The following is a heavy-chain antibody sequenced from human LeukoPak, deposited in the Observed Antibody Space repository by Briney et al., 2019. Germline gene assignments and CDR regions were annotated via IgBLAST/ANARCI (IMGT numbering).Heavy chain of an antibody. D-gene: IGHD2-2*01. Sequence: GGSLRLSCAASGFTFNNYWMSWVRQAPGKGLEWVANIKQDGSEKYYMDSVKGRFTISRDNAKNSLYLQINSLRAEDTAVYYCVTDLYCSSTSCYAVFDYWGQGTLVTVSS. V-gene: IGHV3-7*01. CDR3: VTDLYCSSTSCYAVFDY. J-gene: IGHJ4*02. CDR1: GFTFNNYW. CDR2: IKQDGSEK.